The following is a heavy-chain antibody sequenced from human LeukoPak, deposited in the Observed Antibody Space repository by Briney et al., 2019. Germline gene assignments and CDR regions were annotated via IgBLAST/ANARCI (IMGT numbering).Heavy chain of an antibody. CDR2: INHSGST. CDR3: ARTRSKTITMVLDY. Sequence: SETLSLTCAVYGGSFSGYYWSWIRQPPGKGLEWIGEINHSGSTNYHPSLKSRVTISVDTSKNQFSLKLSSVTAADTAVYYCARTRSKTITMVLDYWGQGTLVTVSS. J-gene: IGHJ4*02. D-gene: IGHD3-10*01. V-gene: IGHV4-34*01. CDR1: GGSFSGYY.